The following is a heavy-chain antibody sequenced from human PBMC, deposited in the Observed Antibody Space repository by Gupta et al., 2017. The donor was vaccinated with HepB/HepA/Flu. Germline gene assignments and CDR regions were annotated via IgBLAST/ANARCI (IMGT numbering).Heavy chain of an antibody. D-gene: IGHD2-15*01. V-gene: IGHV1-18*01. CDR1: GYTFTSYG. CDR2: ISAYNGNT. CDR3: ARSFTRWDPYGYPFDY. J-gene: IGHJ4*02. Sequence: QVQLVQSGAEVKKPGASVKVSCKASGYTFTSYGISWLRQAPGQGLEWMGWISAYNGNTNYAQKLQGRVTMTTDTSTSTAYMELRSLRSDDTAVYYCARSFTRWDPYGYPFDYWGQGTLVTVSS.